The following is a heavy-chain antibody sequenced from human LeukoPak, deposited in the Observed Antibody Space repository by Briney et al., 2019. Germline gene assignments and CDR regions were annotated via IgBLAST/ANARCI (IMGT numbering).Heavy chain of an antibody. V-gene: IGHV1-8*01. CDR1: GYTFTSYD. CDR2: MNPNSGNT. J-gene: IGHJ4*02. Sequence: ASVKVSCKASGYTFTSYDINWVRQATGQGLEWMGWMNPNSGNTGYAQKFQGRVTITRNTSISTAYMELSSLRSEDTAVYYCARGRRYCSGGSCYIDYWGQGTLVTVSS. D-gene: IGHD2-15*01. CDR3: ARGRRYCSGGSCYIDY.